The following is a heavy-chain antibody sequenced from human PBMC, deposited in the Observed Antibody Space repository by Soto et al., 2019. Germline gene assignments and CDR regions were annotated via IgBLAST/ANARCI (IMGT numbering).Heavy chain of an antibody. J-gene: IGHJ5*02. CDR2: IIPIFGTA. Sequence: SVKVSCKASGGTFSSYAISWVRQAPGQGLEWMGGIIPIFGTANYAQKFQGRVTITADESTSTAYMELSSLRSEDTAVYYCARVGVYYGSGSYAPWGQGTLVTVSS. D-gene: IGHD3-10*01. V-gene: IGHV1-69*13. CDR1: GGTFSSYA. CDR3: ARVGVYYGSGSYAP.